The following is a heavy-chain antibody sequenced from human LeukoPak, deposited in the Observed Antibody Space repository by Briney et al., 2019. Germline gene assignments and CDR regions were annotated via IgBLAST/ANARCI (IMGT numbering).Heavy chain of an antibody. CDR1: GFTFSSYW. D-gene: IGHD3-3*01. Sequence: PGGSLRPSCAASGFTFSSYWMSWVRQAPGKGLEWVANIKQDGSEKYYVDSVKGRFTISRDNAKNSLYLQMNSLRAEDTAVYYCARVRYYDFWSGYHDAFDIWGQGTMVTVSS. CDR3: ARVRYYDFWSGYHDAFDI. CDR2: IKQDGSEK. J-gene: IGHJ3*02. V-gene: IGHV3-7*01.